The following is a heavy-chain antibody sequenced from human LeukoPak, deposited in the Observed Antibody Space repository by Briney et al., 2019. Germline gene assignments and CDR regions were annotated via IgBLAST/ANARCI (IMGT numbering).Heavy chain of an antibody. D-gene: IGHD3-10*01. CDR3: ARSYGSGRTNGYPDY. CDR1: GGSISSSSYY. Sequence: PSETLSLTCTVPGGSISSSSYYWGWIRQPPGKGLEWIGSIYYSGSTYYNPSLKSRVTISVDTSKNQFSLKLSSVTAADTAVYYCARSYGSGRTNGYPDYWGQGTLVTVSS. J-gene: IGHJ4*02. CDR2: IYYSGST. V-gene: IGHV4-39*01.